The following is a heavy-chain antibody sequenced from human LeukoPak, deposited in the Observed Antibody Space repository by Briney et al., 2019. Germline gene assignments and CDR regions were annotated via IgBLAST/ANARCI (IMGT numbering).Heavy chain of an antibody. D-gene: IGHD3-10*01. V-gene: IGHV1-2*02. CDR1: GYTFTGYY. J-gene: IGHJ4*02. CDR3: AREYGSGSYGDY. Sequence: ASVKVSCKASGYTFTGYYMYWVRQAPGQGLEWMGWINPNSGGTNYAQKFQGRVTMTRDTSISTAYMELSRLRSDDTAVYYCAREYGSGSYGDYWGQGTLVTVSS. CDR2: INPNSGGT.